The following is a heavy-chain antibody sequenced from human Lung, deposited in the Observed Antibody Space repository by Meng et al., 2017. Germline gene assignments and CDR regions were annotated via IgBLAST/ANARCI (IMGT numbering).Heavy chain of an antibody. J-gene: IGHJ5*02. D-gene: IGHD5-18*01. CDR2: ISSTGDST. CDR1: GFTFPAFS. Sequence: EGRLMGSGGGLVPPGGTLRLSCAASGFTFPAFSMTWVRQAPGKGLEWVSTISSTGDSTFYPDSVKGRFIVSRDNSKNTLYLQMNSLRAEDTAIYYCAKEAAMASWGQGTLVTVSS. CDR3: AKEAAMAS. V-gene: IGHV3-23*01.